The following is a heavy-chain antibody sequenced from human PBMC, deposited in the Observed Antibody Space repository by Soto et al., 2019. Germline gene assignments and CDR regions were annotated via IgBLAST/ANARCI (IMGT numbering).Heavy chain of an antibody. V-gene: IGHV4-59*08. Sequence: SETLSLTCTVSGGSISSYYWSWIRQPPGKGLEWIGYIYYSGSTNYNPSLKSRVTISVDTSKNQFSLKLSSVTAADTAVYYCASTPGRNCSGGSCYSGVAWFDPWGQGTLVTVSS. CDR3: ASTPGRNCSGGSCYSGVAWFDP. J-gene: IGHJ5*02. CDR2: IYYSGST. CDR1: GGSISSYY. D-gene: IGHD2-15*01.